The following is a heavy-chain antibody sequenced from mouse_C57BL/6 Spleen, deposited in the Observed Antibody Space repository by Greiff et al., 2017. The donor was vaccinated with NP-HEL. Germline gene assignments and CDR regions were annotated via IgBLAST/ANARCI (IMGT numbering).Heavy chain of an antibody. D-gene: IGHD2-5*01. J-gene: IGHJ3*01. CDR3: TTYYSNLFAY. Sequence: EVKLVESGAELVRPGASVTLSCTASGFNIKDDYMHWVKQRPEQGLEWIGWIDPENGDTEYASKFQGKATITADTSSNTAYLQLSSLTSEDTAVYYCTTYYSNLFAYWGQGTLVTVSA. V-gene: IGHV14-4*01. CDR2: IDPENGDT. CDR1: GFNIKDDY.